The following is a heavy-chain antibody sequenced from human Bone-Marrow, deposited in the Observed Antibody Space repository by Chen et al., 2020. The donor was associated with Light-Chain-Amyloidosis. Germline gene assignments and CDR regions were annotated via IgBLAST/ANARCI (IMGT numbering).Heavy chain of an antibody. CDR2: ISWDGRST. CDR1: GFTFDDFT. V-gene: IGHV3-43*01. CDR3: VKDIEQYQLLFGLGY. D-gene: IGHD2-2*01. Sequence: EVQLVESGGVVVQPGGSLRLSCAASGFTFDDFTMLWVRQVPGKGLEWVSLISWDGRSTYYADSVKGRFTISRDNSKNSLYLQMNSLRTEDTALYYCVKDIEQYQLLFGLGYWGQGTLVTVSS. J-gene: IGHJ4*02.